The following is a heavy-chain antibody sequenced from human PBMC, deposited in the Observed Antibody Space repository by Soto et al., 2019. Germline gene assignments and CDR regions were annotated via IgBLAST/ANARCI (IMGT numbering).Heavy chain of an antibody. Sequence: SDTPSLTFAVHGYSINREDWWNGFRRPPGEGLEWIGEIYHSGITHYSPSLQSRVTMSVDNSKNQFSLRLSSLTAADTAIYYCARIACASHGCFLLDFWGQGALVTVS. CDR1: GYSINREDW. J-gene: IGHJ4*02. D-gene: IGHD2-21*01. V-gene: IGHV4-4*02. CDR2: IYHSGIT. CDR3: ARIACASHGCFLLDF.